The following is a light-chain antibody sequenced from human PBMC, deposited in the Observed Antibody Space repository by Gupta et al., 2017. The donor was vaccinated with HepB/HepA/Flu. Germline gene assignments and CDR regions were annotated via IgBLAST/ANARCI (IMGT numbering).Light chain of an antibody. V-gene: IGLV3-21*02. CDR3: HVWESDGDNQI. CDR1: NIATKS. Sequence: YVLTQPPSVSVAPGETATITCGGNNIATKSVHWYQQKPGQAPVLVVYEDRDRPSGIPERFSGYNSQNTATLTISRVEAGDEADYYCHVWESDGDNQIFGGGTKLTVL. J-gene: IGLJ2*01. CDR2: EDR.